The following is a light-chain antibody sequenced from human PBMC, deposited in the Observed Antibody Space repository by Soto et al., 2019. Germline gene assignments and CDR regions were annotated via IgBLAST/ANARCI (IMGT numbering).Light chain of an antibody. CDR2: GAS. Sequence: EIVLTQSPGTLSLSPGEGATLSCRASQSVRNNYLAWYLQKPGQAPSLLIYGASARATGIPDRFSGSGSGTDFTVTISGLEPEDFAVYYCQQYGDSPRLTFGGGTRVEIK. CDR1: QSVRNNY. J-gene: IGKJ4*01. V-gene: IGKV3-20*01. CDR3: QQYGDSPRLT.